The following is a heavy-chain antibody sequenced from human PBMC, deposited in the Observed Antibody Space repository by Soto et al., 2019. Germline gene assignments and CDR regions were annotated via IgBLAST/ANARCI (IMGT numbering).Heavy chain of an antibody. CDR2: MNPNSGNT. CDR1: GYTFTSYD. J-gene: IGHJ4*02. V-gene: IGHV1-8*01. CDR3: AKDSLPYTANDY. D-gene: IGHD2-2*02. Sequence: ASVKVSCKASGYTFTSYDINWVRQATGQGLEWMGWMNPNSGNTGYAQKFQGRVTMTRNTSISTAYMELSSLRSEDTAVYYCAKDSLPYTANDYWGQGTVVTVSS.